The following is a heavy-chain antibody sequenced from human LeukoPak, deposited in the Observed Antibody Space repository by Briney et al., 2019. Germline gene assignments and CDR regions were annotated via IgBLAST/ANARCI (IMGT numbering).Heavy chain of an antibody. CDR3: ARGGSTLRDAFDF. V-gene: IGHV4-34*01. Sequence: PSETLSLTCTVYGGSFSGYYWSWIRQPPGKGLEWMGEISHSGSTNSKPSLKSRVTMSVDTSKRRFTLKLSSVTAADTAVHYCARGGSTLRDAFDFWGQGTMVTVSS. J-gene: IGHJ3*01. CDR1: GGSFSGYY. CDR2: ISHSGST. D-gene: IGHD3-10*01.